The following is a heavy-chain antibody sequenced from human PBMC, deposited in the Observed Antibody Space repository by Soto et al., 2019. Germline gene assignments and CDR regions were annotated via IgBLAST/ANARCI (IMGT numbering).Heavy chain of an antibody. V-gene: IGHV3-43*01. CDR1: GLTFDDYT. Sequence: GGSLRLSCAASGLTFDDYTMHWVRQAPGKGLEWVSLISWDGGSTYYADSVKGRFTISRDNSKNSLYLQMNSLRTEDTALYYCAKDIGRRRGNYDFWSGYLGEYFDYWGQGTLVTVSS. CDR3: AKDIGRRRGNYDFWSGYLGEYFDY. CDR2: ISWDGGST. D-gene: IGHD3-3*01. J-gene: IGHJ4*02.